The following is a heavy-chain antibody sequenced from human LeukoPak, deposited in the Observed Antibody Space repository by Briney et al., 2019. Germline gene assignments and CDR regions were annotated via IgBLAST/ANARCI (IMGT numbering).Heavy chain of an antibody. J-gene: IGHJ4*02. CDR2: VNTDGTFT. V-gene: IGHV3-74*01. CDR1: GFTFSDYW. CDR3: ARGGSYGDY. Sequence: PGGSLRLSCAASGFTFSDYWMHWVRQAPGKGLVWVSRVNTDGTFTRYADSVQGRFTISRDTAKNTLFLQMNSLRAEDTAVYYCARGGSYGDYWGQGILVTVSS. D-gene: IGHD3-16*01.